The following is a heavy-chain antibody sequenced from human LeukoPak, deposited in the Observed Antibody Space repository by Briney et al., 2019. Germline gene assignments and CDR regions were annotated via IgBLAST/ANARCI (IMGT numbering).Heavy chain of an antibody. D-gene: IGHD6-6*01. CDR2: IYTNGNT. CDR1: GGSVSSGSDY. Sequence: SETLSLTCTVSGGSVSSGSDYWSWIRQPAGKGLEWIGRIYTNGNTNSNPSLKSRVTISIDTSKNQFSLKLSSVTAADTAVYYCARVGIAARRRAFDIWGQGTMVTVSS. CDR3: ARVGIAARRRAFDI. V-gene: IGHV4-61*02. J-gene: IGHJ3*02.